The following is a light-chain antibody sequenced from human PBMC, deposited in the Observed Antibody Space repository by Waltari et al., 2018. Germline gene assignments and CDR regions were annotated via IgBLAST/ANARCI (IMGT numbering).Light chain of an antibody. CDR2: GAS. Sequence: EIVMTQSPATLSVSPGERPTLSCRASQSVSSNLAWYQQKPGQAPRLHIYGASTRATGIPARFSGSGSGTEFTLTISSLQSEDFAVYYCQQYNNWPPMYTFGQGTKLEIK. J-gene: IGKJ2*01. V-gene: IGKV3-15*01. CDR1: QSVSSN. CDR3: QQYNNWPPMYT.